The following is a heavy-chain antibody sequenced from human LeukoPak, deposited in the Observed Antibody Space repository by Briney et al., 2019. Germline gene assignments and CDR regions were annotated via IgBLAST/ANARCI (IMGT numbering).Heavy chain of an antibody. CDR1: GGSISSSRYY. J-gene: IGHJ3*02. CDR2: ISTSGST. Sequence: KPSETLSLTCSVSGGSISSSRYYWGWIRQPPGMGLEWIGRISTSGSTNYNPSVKSRVTMSVDTSNNQFSLKLSSVTAADTAVYYCARVSHYYASSGYYYVRAFDIWGQGTMVTVSS. V-gene: IGHV4-61*05. CDR3: ARVSHYYASSGYYYVRAFDI. D-gene: IGHD3-22*01.